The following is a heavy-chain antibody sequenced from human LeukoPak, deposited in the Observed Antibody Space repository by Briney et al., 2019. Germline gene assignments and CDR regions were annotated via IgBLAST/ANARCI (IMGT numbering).Heavy chain of an antibody. V-gene: IGHV3-30*02. CDR3: AKDRVWATSGFEH. CDR1: GFIFSDYG. CDR2: IRYDEKTI. D-gene: IGHD5-12*01. J-gene: IGHJ4*02. Sequence: AGGSLRLSCAASGFIFSDYGMHWVRQAPGKGLEWVAFIRYDEKTIYYADSVKGRFTVSRDNPQNTLYLQLNSVTPEDTAVYYCAKDRVWATSGFEHWGERALVTVSS.